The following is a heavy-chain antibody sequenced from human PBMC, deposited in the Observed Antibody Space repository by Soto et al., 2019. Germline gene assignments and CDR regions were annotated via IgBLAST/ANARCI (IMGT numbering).Heavy chain of an antibody. D-gene: IGHD1-26*01. CDR1: GGSFSGYS. J-gene: IGHJ4*02. CDR3: ARGLFSGTSYSVGWYFLDY. CDR2: INDSGSA. V-gene: IGHV4-34*01. Sequence: QVQLQQWGAGLLKPSDTLSLTCAVHGGSFSGYSWTWIRQSPGKGLEWIGQINDSGSANYHPSLKSRVTISVGTSNNEIFFDLTSVTAADTAVYYCARGLFSGTSYSVGWYFLDYWGQGSLVTVSS.